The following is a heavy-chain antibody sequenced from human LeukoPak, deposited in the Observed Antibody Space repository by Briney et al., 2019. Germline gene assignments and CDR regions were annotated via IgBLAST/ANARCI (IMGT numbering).Heavy chain of an antibody. V-gene: IGHV4-39*01. J-gene: IGHJ4*02. CDR3: ARLYYGSGTY. D-gene: IGHD3-10*01. Sequence: SETLSLTCTVSGDYIISTSYYWGWIRQPPGKGLEWIGNIYYSGSTYYNPSLKSRVTISVDTSKNQFSLKLSSVTATDTAVYYCARLYYGSGTYWGQGTLVTVSS. CDR1: GDYIISTSYY. CDR2: IYYSGST.